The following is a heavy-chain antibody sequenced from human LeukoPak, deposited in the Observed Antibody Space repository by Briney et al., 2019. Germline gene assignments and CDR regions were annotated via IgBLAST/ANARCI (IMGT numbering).Heavy chain of an antibody. CDR3: ARGGGATRIDY. Sequence: PSETLSLTYSVSGDSIRSGTYYWSWIRQPAGKGLEWIGRIYTSGSTSYNPSLKSRVTISVDTSKNQFSLKLTSVTAADTAVYYCARGGGATRIDYWGQGTLVTVSS. D-gene: IGHD5-12*01. V-gene: IGHV4-61*02. J-gene: IGHJ4*02. CDR2: IYTSGST. CDR1: GDSIRSGTYY.